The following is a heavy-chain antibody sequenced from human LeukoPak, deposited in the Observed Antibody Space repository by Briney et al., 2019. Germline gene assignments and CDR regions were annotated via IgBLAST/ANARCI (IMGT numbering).Heavy chain of an antibody. CDR3: ARGYYYDFWSGYYTGLDY. J-gene: IGHJ4*02. D-gene: IGHD3-3*01. CDR1: GYTFTGYY. V-gene: IGHV1-2*02. CDR2: INPNSGGT. Sequence: ASVTVSCKASGYTFTGYYMHWVRQAPGQGLEWMGWINPNSGGTNYAQKFQGRVTMTRDTSISTAYMELSRLRSDDTAVYYCARGYYYDFWSGYYTGLDYWGQGTLVTVSS.